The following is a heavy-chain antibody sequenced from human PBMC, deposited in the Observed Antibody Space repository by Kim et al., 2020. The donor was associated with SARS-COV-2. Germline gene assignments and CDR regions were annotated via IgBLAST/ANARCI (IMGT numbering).Heavy chain of an antibody. Sequence: TNYAESMQVRFTVSRDSASNALYLQMNRLRAENTAVYYCVKGAWLDYWGPGTLVTVSS. J-gene: IGHJ4*02. CDR3: VKGAWLDY. V-gene: IGHV3-23*01. D-gene: IGHD5-12*01. CDR2: T.